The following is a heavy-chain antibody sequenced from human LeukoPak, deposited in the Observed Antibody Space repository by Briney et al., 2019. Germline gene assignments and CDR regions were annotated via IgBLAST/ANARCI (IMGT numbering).Heavy chain of an antibody. D-gene: IGHD6-19*01. CDR2: IWYDGSNK. Sequence: GGSLRLSCAASGFSFRSYGMRWVRQAPGKGLEWVALIWYDGSNKYYADSVKGRFTISRDNSKNALYLQMNSLRAEDTAVYYCATLRSDSSGWYYFDYWGQGTLVTVSS. J-gene: IGHJ4*02. CDR3: ATLRSDSSGWYYFDY. V-gene: IGHV3-33*01. CDR1: GFSFRSYG.